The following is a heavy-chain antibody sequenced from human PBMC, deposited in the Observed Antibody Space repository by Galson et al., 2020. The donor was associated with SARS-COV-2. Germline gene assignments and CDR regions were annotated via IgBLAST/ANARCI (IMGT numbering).Heavy chain of an antibody. CDR1: GFLLSTSGMR. D-gene: IGHD3-9*01. CDR2: IDWDDDK. Sequence: SGPTLVKPTQTLTLTCTFSGFLLSTSGMRVSWIRQPPGKALEWLARIDWDDDKFYSTSLKTRLTISKDTSKNQVVLTMTNMDPVDTATYYCARGYYDILTGHYDAFDIWGQGTMVTVSS. CDR3: ARGYYDILTGHYDAFDI. J-gene: IGHJ3*02. V-gene: IGHV2-70*04.